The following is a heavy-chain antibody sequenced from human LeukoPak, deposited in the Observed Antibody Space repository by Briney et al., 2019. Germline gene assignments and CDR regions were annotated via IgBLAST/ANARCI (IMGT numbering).Heavy chain of an antibody. CDR3: ARQEEGSYDF. Sequence: PPETLSLTCTVPVDSLSRYYWSWIRQPPRGGLEWYGYIYYSGSPNYNPSLKSRITISVDTSKTQYSLKLSSVAAADTAVYYCARQEEGSYDFWGQGTLVTVSS. D-gene: IGHD3-10*01. J-gene: IGHJ4*02. CDR1: VDSLSRYY. V-gene: IGHV4-59*08. CDR2: IYYSGSP.